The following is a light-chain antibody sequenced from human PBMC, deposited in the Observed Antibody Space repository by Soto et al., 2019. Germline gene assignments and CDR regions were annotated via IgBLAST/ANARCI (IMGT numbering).Light chain of an antibody. CDR3: QQYNKWPLT. V-gene: IGKV3-15*01. J-gene: IGKJ4*01. CDR1: QSLNSN. Sequence: EIVMTQSPATLSVSPGERATLSCRASQSLNSNLAWYQQKPGQAPRLLIFAASTRATGIPARFSGSGSGTEFTLSISSLQSEDFAVYYCQQYNKWPLTFGGGTKVDIK. CDR2: AAS.